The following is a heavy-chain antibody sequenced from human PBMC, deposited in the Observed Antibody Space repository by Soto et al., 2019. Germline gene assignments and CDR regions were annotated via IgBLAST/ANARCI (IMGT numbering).Heavy chain of an antibody. CDR1: GYSISSGYY. J-gene: IGHJ4*02. Sequence: TCAVSGYSISSGYYWGWIRQPPGKGLEWIGSIYHSGSTYYNPSLKSRVTISVDTSKNQFSLKLSSVTAADTAVYYCARAVRHSSSSVDYWGQGTLVTVSS. CDR2: IYHSGST. D-gene: IGHD6-6*01. CDR3: ARAVRHSSSSVDY. V-gene: IGHV4-38-2*01.